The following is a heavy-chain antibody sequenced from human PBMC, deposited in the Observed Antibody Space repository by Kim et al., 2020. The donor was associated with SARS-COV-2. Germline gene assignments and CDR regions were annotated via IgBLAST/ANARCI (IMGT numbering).Heavy chain of an antibody. J-gene: IGHJ3*02. CDR3: AKDFSWDNRGAGAFDM. D-gene: IGHD3-10*01. Sequence: GGSLRLSCAASGFTFSSFAMNWVRQAPGKGLEWVSGISGSGGSTYYADSVKGRFTFSRDNSKNTLYLQMNSLRAEDTAVYYCAKDFSWDNRGAGAFDMWGQGTMV. CDR1: GFTFSSFA. CDR2: ISGSGGST. V-gene: IGHV3-23*01.